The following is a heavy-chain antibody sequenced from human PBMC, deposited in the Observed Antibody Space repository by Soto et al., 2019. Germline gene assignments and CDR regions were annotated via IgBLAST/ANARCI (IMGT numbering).Heavy chain of an antibody. Sequence: QAHLVQSGPEVKKPGASVKVSCKGSGYIFTSYGIAWVRQAPGQGLEWIGWISDPNGKTEYAQKFQGRVTVTRDTSTSTDYLELRSIRSDDTVLYYCARGRYGDYWGQGALVTVSS. V-gene: IGHV1-18*01. CDR3: ARGRYGDY. CDR2: ISDPNGKT. J-gene: IGHJ4*02. CDR1: GYIFTSYG. D-gene: IGHD4-17*01.